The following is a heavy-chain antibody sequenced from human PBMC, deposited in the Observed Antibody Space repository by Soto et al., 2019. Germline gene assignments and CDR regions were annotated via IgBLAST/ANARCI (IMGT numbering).Heavy chain of an antibody. CDR3: ASTVV. V-gene: IGHV3-7*02. D-gene: IGHD3-10*01. CDR2: IKEDGSEQ. CDR1: GFSISHYW. Sequence: EEQVVESGGGLVQPGGSLRLSCAASGFSISHYWMRWVRQAPGKGLEWVANIKEDGSEQNYVDSLKGRFTISRDNAKNSLDLQMISRKADDTAVYYCASTVVRGLGTMVTVSS. J-gene: IGHJ4*01.